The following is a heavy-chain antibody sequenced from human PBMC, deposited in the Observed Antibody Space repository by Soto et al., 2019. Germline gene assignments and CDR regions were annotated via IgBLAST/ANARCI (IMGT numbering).Heavy chain of an antibody. CDR2: VSGSGGST. Sequence: GGSLRLSCAASGFTFSSYAMSWVRQAPGKGLEWVSAVSGSGGSTYYADSVKGRFTISRDNSKSTLYPQMNSLRAEDTAVYYCAKDLDYDFWSGYGGMDVWGQGTTVTVSS. J-gene: IGHJ6*02. D-gene: IGHD3-3*01. CDR1: GFTFSSYA. CDR3: AKDLDYDFWSGYGGMDV. V-gene: IGHV3-23*01.